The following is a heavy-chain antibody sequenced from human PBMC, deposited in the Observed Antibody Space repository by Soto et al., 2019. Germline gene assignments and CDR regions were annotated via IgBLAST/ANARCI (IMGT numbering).Heavy chain of an antibody. CDR3: ARGRGSGVPAAPDYYGMDV. J-gene: IGHJ6*02. V-gene: IGHV1-2*04. CDR2: INPNSGGT. Sequence: ASVKVSCKASGYTFTGHYMHWVRQAPGQGLEWMGWINPNSGGTNYAQKFQGWVTMTRDTSISTAYMELSRLRSDDTAVYYCARGRGSGVPAAPDYYGMDVWGQGTTVTVSS. D-gene: IGHD2-2*01. CDR1: GYTFTGHY.